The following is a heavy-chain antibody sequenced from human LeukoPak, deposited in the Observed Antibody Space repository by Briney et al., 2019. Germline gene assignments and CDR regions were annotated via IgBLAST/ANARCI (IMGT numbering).Heavy chain of an antibody. CDR1: GGSVYTSDYY. Sequence: SETLSLTCTVSGGSVYTSDYYWGWVRQPPGKGPEWIGDIFYTGKTNYNPSLKSRVSISIDTSRNQFSLKLTSVTAADTAVYYCARVFDSWGQGTLVTVSS. CDR2: IFYTGKT. CDR3: ARVFDS. J-gene: IGHJ4*02. V-gene: IGHV4-39*07.